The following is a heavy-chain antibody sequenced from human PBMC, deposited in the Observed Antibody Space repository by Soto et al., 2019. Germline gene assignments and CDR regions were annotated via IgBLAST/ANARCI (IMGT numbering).Heavy chain of an antibody. CDR1: GYSFTSYW. Sequence: GESLKISCKGSGYSFTSYWISWVRQMPGKGLGWRGRIDPSDSYTNYRPSFQGHVTISADKSISTAYLQWSSLKASDTAMYYCARHRIPSGSYYNWFDPWGQGTLVTVSS. D-gene: IGHD1-26*01. V-gene: IGHV5-10-1*01. CDR2: IDPSDSYT. CDR3: ARHRIPSGSYYNWFDP. J-gene: IGHJ5*02.